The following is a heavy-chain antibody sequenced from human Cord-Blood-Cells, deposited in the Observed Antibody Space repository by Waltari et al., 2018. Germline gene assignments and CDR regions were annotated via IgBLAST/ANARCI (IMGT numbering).Heavy chain of an antibody. CDR2: IIPIFGTA. Sequence: QVQLVQSAAEGKKPGSSVKVSCKASGGTVSTYAISCVRQAPGQGLGWMGGIIPIFGTANYAQKFQGRVTITADESTSTAYMELSSLRSEDTAVYYCARPYDFWSGSFDYWGQGTLVTVSS. CDR3: ARPYDFWSGSFDY. CDR1: GGTVSTYA. J-gene: IGHJ4*02. V-gene: IGHV1-69*01. D-gene: IGHD3-3*01.